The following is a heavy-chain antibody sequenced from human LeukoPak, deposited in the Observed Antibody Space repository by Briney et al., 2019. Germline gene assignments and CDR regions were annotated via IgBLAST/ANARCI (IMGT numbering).Heavy chain of an antibody. CDR3: ARDYYRSGSYAVDF. D-gene: IGHD3-10*01. J-gene: IGHJ4*02. CDR1: GFTFDKYS. V-gene: IGHV3-48*01. Sequence: GGSLRLSCAASGFTFDKYSMNWVRLAPGKGLEWVSHISSASITIYYADSVKGRFTISRDNAKSSLYLHMTSLRAEDTALYYCARDYYRSGSYAVDFWGQGTLVTVSS. CDR2: ISSASITI.